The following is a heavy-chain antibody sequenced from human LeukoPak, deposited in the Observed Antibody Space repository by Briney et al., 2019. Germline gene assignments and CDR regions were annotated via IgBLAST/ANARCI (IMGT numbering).Heavy chain of an antibody. J-gene: IGHJ4*02. V-gene: IGHV3-74*01. Sequence: GGSLRLSCAASGFTFSSYWMHWVRQVPGKGLVWVSRIDSGGSSILYADSVRGRFTISRDNAKNTLYLQMNSLRVEDTAMYYCARVGREYSSSSPPDYWGQGALVTVSS. CDR2: IDSGGSSI. D-gene: IGHD6-6*01. CDR3: ARVGREYSSSSPPDY. CDR1: GFTFSSYW.